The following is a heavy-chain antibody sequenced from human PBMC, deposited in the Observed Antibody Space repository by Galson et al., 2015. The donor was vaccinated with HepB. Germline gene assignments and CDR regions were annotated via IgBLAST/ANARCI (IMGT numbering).Heavy chain of an antibody. D-gene: IGHD6-19*01. J-gene: IGHJ4*02. CDR2: ISYDGSNK. Sequence: SLRLSCAASGFTFSSYAMHWVRKAPGKGLEWVAVISYDGSNKYYADSVKGRFTISRDNSKNTLYLQMNSLRAEDTAVYYCARDQKGSGWYWGQGTLVTVSS. V-gene: IGHV3-30-3*01. CDR3: ARDQKGSGWY. CDR1: GFTFSSYA.